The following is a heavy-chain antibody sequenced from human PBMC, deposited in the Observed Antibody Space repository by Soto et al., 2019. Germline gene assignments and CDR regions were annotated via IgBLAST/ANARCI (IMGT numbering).Heavy chain of an antibody. Sequence: GGSLRLSCAASGFTFSSYWMSWVRQAPGKGLEWVANIKQDGGEKYYVDSVKGRFTISRDNAKNSLYLQMNSLRAEDTAVYYCARDRYSYYDFWSGSLPYYYYAMDVWGQGTTVTVSS. CDR1: GFTFSSYW. V-gene: IGHV3-7*01. J-gene: IGHJ6*02. CDR2: IKQDGGEK. CDR3: ARDRYSYYDFWSGSLPYYYYAMDV. D-gene: IGHD3-3*01.